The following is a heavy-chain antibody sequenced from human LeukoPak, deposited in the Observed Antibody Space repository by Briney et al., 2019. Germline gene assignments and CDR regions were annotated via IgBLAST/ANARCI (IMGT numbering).Heavy chain of an antibody. CDR1: GFTFSSYG. CDR3: AKDQQYYYGSGSYYNVRAGTIDY. J-gene: IGHJ4*02. D-gene: IGHD3-10*01. Sequence: GGSLRLSCAASGFTFSSYGMHWVRQAPGKGLEWVAFIRYDGSNTYYADSVKGRFTISRDNSKNTLYLQMNSLRAEDTAVYYCAKDQQYYYGSGSYYNVRAGTIDYWGQGTLVTVSS. CDR2: IRYDGSNT. V-gene: IGHV3-30*02.